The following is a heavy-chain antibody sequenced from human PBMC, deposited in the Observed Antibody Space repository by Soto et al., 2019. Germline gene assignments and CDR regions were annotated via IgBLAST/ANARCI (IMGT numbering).Heavy chain of an antibody. Sequence: SETLSLTCAVYGGSFSGYYWSWIRQPPGKGLEWIGEINHSGSTNYNPSLKSRVTISVDTSKNQFSLKLSSVTAADTAVYYCARVRITMVRGVIITPYYMDVWGKGTTVTVSS. J-gene: IGHJ6*03. CDR2: INHSGST. CDR3: ARVRITMVRGVIITPYYMDV. D-gene: IGHD3-10*01. V-gene: IGHV4-34*01. CDR1: GGSFSGYY.